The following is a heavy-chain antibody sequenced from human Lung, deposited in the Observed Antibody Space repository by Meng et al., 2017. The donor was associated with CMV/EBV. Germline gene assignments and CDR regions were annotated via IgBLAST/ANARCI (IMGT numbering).Heavy chain of an antibody. CDR3: ARAGYDSSGYYPQPFDY. J-gene: IGHJ4*02. V-gene: IGHV1-3*01. CDR1: XNTFTSYA. CDR2: INAGNGNA. Sequence: QVQLVQSGAEVKKPXASVKVSXXASXNTFTSYAMHWVRQAPGQRLEWMGWINAGNGNAKYSQRFQGRVTITRDTSASTAYMELSSLRSEDTTVYYCARAGYDSSGYYPQPFDYWGQGTLVTVS. D-gene: IGHD3-22*01.